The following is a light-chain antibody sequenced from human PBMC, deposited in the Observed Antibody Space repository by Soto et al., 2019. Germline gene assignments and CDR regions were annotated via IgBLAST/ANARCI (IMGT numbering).Light chain of an antibody. J-gene: IGKJ1*01. CDR3: QQYAVWPPQT. CDR2: KAS. V-gene: IGKV1-5*03. Sequence: DIQMTQSPSTLSASIGDRVTITCRASQTISDWLAWHQQKPGKAPKLLIYKASSLESGVPSRFSGSGSGTEFTLTISSLQPDDFAVYYCQQYAVWPPQTFGQGTKVDIK. CDR1: QTISDW.